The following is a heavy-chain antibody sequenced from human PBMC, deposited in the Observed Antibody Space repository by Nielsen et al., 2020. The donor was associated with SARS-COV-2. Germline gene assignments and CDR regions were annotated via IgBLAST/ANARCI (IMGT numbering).Heavy chain of an antibody. D-gene: IGHD6-13*01. CDR3: AQGSSSQPNDAFDI. J-gene: IGHJ3*02. CDR2: ISAYNGNT. Sequence: ASVKVSCKASGYTFTSYGISWVRQAPGQGLEWMGWISAYNGNTNYAQKLQGRVTMTTDTSTSTAYMELRSLRSDDTAVYYCAQGSSSQPNDAFDIWGQGTMVTVSS. CDR1: GYTFTSYG. V-gene: IGHV1-18*01.